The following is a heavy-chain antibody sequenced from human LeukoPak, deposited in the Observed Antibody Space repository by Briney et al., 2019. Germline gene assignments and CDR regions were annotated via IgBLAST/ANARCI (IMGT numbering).Heavy chain of an antibody. J-gene: IGHJ5*02. D-gene: IGHD3-10*01. CDR1: GGSISGYY. V-gene: IGHV4-59*01. CDR3: ARGGPNWFDP. Sequence: SETLSLTCTDSGGSISGYYWSWIRQPPGKGLEWIGYINYSGSTNFNPSLRGSTNFNPSLKSRVTISVDTSKNQFSLNLNSVTAADTAVYYCARGGPNWFDPWGQGTLVTVSS. CDR2: INYSGSTNFNPSLRGST.